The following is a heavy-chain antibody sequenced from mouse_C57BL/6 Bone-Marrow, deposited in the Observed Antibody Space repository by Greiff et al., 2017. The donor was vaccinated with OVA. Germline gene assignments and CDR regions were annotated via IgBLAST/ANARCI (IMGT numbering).Heavy chain of an antibody. CDR3: ARRYDGYSDY. CDR1: GYAFTNYL. V-gene: IGHV1-54*01. CDR2: INPGSGGN. Sequence: QLQHSGAELVRPGTSVKVSCKASGYAFTNYLIEWVKQRPGQGLEWIGVINPGSGGNNYNEKFKGKATLTADKSSSTAYMQLSSLTSEDSAVYFCARRYDGYSDYWGQGTTLTVSS. D-gene: IGHD2-3*01. J-gene: IGHJ2*01.